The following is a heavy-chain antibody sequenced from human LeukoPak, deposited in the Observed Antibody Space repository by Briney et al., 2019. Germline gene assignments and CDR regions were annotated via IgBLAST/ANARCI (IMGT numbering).Heavy chain of an antibody. CDR1: GFTFSSYP. CDR2: ISKDGSNK. Sequence: PGRSLRLSCEASGFTFSSYPMHWVRQAPGKGLEWVAAISKDGSNKYYADSVRGRYTISRDTSKNTLYLEMNSLSGGDTAVYYCAKRGSDGRPYLFDYWGQGTLVTVSS. D-gene: IGHD1-1*01. J-gene: IGHJ4*02. V-gene: IGHV3-30*18. CDR3: AKRGSDGRPYLFDY.